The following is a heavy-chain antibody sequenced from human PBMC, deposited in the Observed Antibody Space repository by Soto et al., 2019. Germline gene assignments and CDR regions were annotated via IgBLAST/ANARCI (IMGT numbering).Heavy chain of an antibody. Sequence: SETLSLTCTVSGGSVSSGNYYWGWIRQPPGKAPEWIGSIFYSETIFYRGASYYNPSLKSRLTMSVDTSKNQFSLNLGSVTAADTAVYYCARPSGGFRHDAFDVWGQGTMVTVSS. V-gene: IGHV4-39*01. J-gene: IGHJ3*01. CDR1: GGSVSSGNYY. CDR3: ARPSGGFRHDAFDV. D-gene: IGHD2-8*02. CDR2: IFYSETIFYRGAS.